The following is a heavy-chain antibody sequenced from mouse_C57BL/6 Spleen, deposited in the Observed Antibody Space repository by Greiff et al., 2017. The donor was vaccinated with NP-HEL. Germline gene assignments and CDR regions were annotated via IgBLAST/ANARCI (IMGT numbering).Heavy chain of an antibody. CDR2: ICRGGST. V-gene: IGHV2-5*01. J-gene: IGHJ4*01. D-gene: IGHD1-1*01. CDR1: GFSLTSYG. CDR3: ACYYGSSDYAMDY. Sequence: QVQLQESGPGLVQPSQSLSITCTASGFSLTSYGVHWVRQSPGKGLEWLGVICRGGSTAYNAAFMSRLSTTKDNSKIQVFFKMNSLKAEDTAIYDCACYYGSSDYAMDYWGQGTSVTVSS.